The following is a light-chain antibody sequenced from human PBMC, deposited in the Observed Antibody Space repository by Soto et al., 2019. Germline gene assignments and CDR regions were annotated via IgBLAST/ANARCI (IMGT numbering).Light chain of an antibody. CDR2: GAS. CDR1: QTVSNNF. V-gene: IGKV3-20*01. Sequence: EIVLTQSPGTLSLSPGERATLSCRASQTVSNNFLAWYQQIPGQAPRLLIHGASSRATGIPDRFSGSGSGTDSTLTISRLEPEDFAVYYYQQYGSSPRTFGQGTKVEIK. CDR3: QQYGSSPRT. J-gene: IGKJ1*01.